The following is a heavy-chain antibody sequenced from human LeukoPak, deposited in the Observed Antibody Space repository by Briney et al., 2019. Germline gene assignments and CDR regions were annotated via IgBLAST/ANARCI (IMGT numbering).Heavy chain of an antibody. CDR1: GFTFSRYG. D-gene: IGHD3-3*01. V-gene: IGHV3-30*02. CDR2: VRYDGNNK. Sequence: GGSLRLSCVASGFTFSRYGMHWVRQAPGKGLEWVAFVRYDGNNKYYVDSVKGRFTISRDNSKNTLYLQMNSLRAEDTAVYYCAKDPGYDFWSAYYTDYWGQGTLVTVSS. CDR3: AKDPGYDFWSAYYTDY. J-gene: IGHJ4*02.